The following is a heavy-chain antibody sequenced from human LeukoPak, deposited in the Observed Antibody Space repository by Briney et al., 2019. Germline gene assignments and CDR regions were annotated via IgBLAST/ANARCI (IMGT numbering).Heavy chain of an antibody. CDR1: GFTFSSYA. D-gene: IGHD4-17*01. Sequence: GGSLRLSCAASGFTFSSYAMHWVRQAPGKGLEWVAVISYDGSNKYYADSVKGRFTISRDNSKNTLYLQMNSLRAEDTAVYYCAREGTYGDLDYWGQGTLVTVSS. CDR3: AREGTYGDLDY. V-gene: IGHV3-30*04. CDR2: ISYDGSNK. J-gene: IGHJ4*02.